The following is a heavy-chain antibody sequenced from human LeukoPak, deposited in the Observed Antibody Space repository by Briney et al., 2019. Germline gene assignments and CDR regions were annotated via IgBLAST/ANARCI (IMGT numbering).Heavy chain of an antibody. Sequence: PSETLSLTCAVSGSSISSSNWWSWVRQPPGKGLEWIGEIYHSGSTNYNPSLKSRVTISVDKSKNQFSLKLSSVTAADTAVYYCARARIAVAGNAFDIWGQGTMVTVSS. D-gene: IGHD6-19*01. CDR3: ARARIAVAGNAFDI. CDR2: IYHSGST. J-gene: IGHJ3*02. CDR1: GSSISSSNW. V-gene: IGHV4-4*02.